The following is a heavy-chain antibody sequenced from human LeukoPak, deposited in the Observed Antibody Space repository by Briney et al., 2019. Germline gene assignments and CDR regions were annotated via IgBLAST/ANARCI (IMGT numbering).Heavy chain of an antibody. D-gene: IGHD1-26*01. V-gene: IGHV3-49*03. CDR1: GFTFSSYG. J-gene: IGHJ4*02. Sequence: PGGSLRLSCAASGFTFSSYGMHWIRQAPGKGLEWVGVIRIKAYARTTEYAASVKGRFTISRNHSNSIAYLQMNSLKAEYSAVYYCTRDSRYSGSPVCFDYWGQGTLVTVSS. CDR2: IRIKAYARTT. CDR3: TRDSRYSGSPVCFDY.